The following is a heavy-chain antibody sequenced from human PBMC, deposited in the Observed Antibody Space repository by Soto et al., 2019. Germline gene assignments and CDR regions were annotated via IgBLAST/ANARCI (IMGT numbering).Heavy chain of an antibody. V-gene: IGHV1-8*01. CDR3: ATIAGDFDY. CDR1: GYTFTSYD. D-gene: IGHD3-10*01. CDR2: MNPNSGNT. J-gene: IGHJ4*02. Sequence: QVQLVQSGDEVKKPGASVKVSCKASGYTFTSYDIHCVRQATGQGLEWMGWMNPNSGNTGYAQNFQGRVTMTRNTSISTAYMELSSLRSEDTAVYYCATIAGDFDYWGQGTLVTVSS.